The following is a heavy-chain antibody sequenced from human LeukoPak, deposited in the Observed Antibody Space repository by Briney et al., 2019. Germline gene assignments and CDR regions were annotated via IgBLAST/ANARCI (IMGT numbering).Heavy chain of an antibody. CDR1: GGSISSYY. CDR2: IYYSGST. D-gene: IGHD6-19*01. CDR3: ASSIAVAGGIDY. J-gene: IGHJ4*02. V-gene: IGHV4-39*01. Sequence: PSETLSLTCTVSGGSISSYYWGWIRQPPGKGLEWIGSIYYSGSTYYNPSLKSRVTISVDTSKNQSSLKLSSVTAADTAVYYCASSIAVAGGIDYWGQGTLVTVSS.